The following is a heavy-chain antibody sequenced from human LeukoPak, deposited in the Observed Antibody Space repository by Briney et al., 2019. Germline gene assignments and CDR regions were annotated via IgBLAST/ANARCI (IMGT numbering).Heavy chain of an antibody. CDR3: AREPPYSSSYMDV. V-gene: IGHV1-2*04. CDR1: GYTFTGYY. CDR2: INPNSGGT. D-gene: IGHD6-13*01. Sequence: GASVKVSCKASGYTFTGYYMHWVRQAPGQGLEWMGWINPNSGGTNYAQKFQGWVTMTRDTSISTAYMELSRLRSDDTAVYYCAREPPYSSSYMDVWGQGTTVTVSS. J-gene: IGHJ6*02.